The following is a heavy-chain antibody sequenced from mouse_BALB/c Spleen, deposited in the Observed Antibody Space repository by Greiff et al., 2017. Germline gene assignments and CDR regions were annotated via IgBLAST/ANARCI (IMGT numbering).Heavy chain of an antibody. CDR1: GFTFSDYY. CDR3: ARAITTVVAKAMDY. D-gene: IGHD1-1*01. CDR2: ISDGGSYT. J-gene: IGHJ4*01. V-gene: IGHV5-4*02. Sequence: DVHLVESGGGLVKPGGSLKLSCAASGFTFSDYYMYWVRQTPEKRLEWVATISDGGSYTYYPDSVKGRFTISRDNAKNNLYLQMSSLKSEDTAMYYCARAITTVVAKAMDYWGQGTSVTVSS.